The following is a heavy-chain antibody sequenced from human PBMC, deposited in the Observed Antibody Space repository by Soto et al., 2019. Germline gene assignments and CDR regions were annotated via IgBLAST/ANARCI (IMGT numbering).Heavy chain of an antibody. CDR2: IIPIFGTA. J-gene: IGHJ6*02. V-gene: IGHV1-69*13. Sequence: SVKVSCKASGGTFSSYAISWVRQAPGQGLEWMGGIIPIFGTANYAQKFQGRVTITADESTSTAYMELSSLRSEDTAVYYCGWWTTVTTTYYYYGMDVWGHGTTVTVSS. CDR1: GGTFSSYA. D-gene: IGHD4-17*01. CDR3: GWWTTVTTTYYYYGMDV.